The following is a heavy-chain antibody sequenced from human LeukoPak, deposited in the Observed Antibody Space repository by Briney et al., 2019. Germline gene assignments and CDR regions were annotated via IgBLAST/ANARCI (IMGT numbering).Heavy chain of an antibody. D-gene: IGHD5-24*01. V-gene: IGHV4-59*08. CDR2: MYNSVNT. CDR3: ARVRDGNYIDY. J-gene: IGHJ4*02. Sequence: SETLSLTCSAPADSTTVCYWSWVRQPPGKGLEWIGYMYNSVNTKYNPSLKSRVTISGDTSKNQFSLKLSSVTAADTAVDHCARVRDGNYIDYRGQGTLVTVS. CDR1: ADSTTVCY.